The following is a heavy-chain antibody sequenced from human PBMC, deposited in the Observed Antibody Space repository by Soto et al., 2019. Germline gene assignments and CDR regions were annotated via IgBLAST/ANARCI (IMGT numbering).Heavy chain of an antibody. CDR3: VRERRYSDYSLPY. CDR2: ISSSITTV. J-gene: IGHJ4*02. D-gene: IGHD4-17*01. Sequence: EVQLVESGGGLIQPGGSLRLSCEASGFTFSSYGMNWVRQAPGKGLEWVSYISSSITTVYYADSVKGRFTISRDNVQNSLYLQMNSLRDEDTAVYYCVRERRYSDYSLPYWGRGTLVTVSS. CDR1: GFTFSSYG. V-gene: IGHV3-48*02.